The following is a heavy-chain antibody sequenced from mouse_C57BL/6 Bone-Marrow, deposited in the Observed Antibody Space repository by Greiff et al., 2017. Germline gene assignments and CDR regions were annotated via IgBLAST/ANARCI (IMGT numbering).Heavy chain of an antibody. D-gene: IGHD1-1*01. CDR2: ISDDGSN. J-gene: IGHJ2*01. CDR3: ASGHYGCSYGFDY. V-gene: IGHV3-6*01. CDR1: GYSITSGYY. Sequence: EVQRVESGPGLVKPSQSLSLTCSVTGYSITSGYYWNWIRQFPRNKLEWMGYISDDGSNNNNPSLKNRISITRYTSKNQFFLKLNSVTTEDTATYDCASGHYGCSYGFDYWGQGTTLTVSS.